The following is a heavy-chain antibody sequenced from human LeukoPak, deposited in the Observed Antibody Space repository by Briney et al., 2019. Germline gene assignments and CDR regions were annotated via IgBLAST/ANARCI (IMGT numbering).Heavy chain of an antibody. V-gene: IGHV3-23*01. CDR2: VSGGGGRTT. J-gene: IGHJ6*03. CDR3: ARSGIQLWLYYYMDV. CDR1: GFIFSSYG. D-gene: IGHD5-18*01. Sequence: GGSLRLSCAASGFIFSSYGMSWVRQAPGKGLEWVSTVSGGGGRTTYYADSVKGRFTISRDNSKNTLYLQMNSLRAEDTAVFYCARSGIQLWLYYYMDVWGKGTTVTVSS.